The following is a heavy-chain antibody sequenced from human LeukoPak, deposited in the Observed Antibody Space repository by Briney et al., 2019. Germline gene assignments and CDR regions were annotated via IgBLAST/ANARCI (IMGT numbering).Heavy chain of an antibody. J-gene: IGHJ5*02. CDR3: ARDVNDYGDL. CDR2: INPNSGGT. D-gene: IGHD4-17*01. Sequence: ASVKVSCKVSGYTLTELSMHWVRQAPGQGLEWMGWINPNSGGTNYAQKFQGRVTMTRDTSISTAYMELSRLRSDDTAVYYCARDVNDYGDLWGQGTLVTVSS. CDR1: GYTLTELS. V-gene: IGHV1-2*02.